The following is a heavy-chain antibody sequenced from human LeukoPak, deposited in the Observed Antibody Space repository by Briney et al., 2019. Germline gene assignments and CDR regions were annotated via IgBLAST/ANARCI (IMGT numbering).Heavy chain of an antibody. Sequence: GGSLRVSCAASGFTFYSYAMSWVRQAPGKGLEWVSPISGSGESTYYAESLKGRFTISRDNSKNTLYLQMNGLRVEDTAIYYCAKRGSYFGGFDYWGQGTLLTVPS. V-gene: IGHV3-23*01. CDR1: GFTFYSYA. D-gene: IGHD3-10*01. J-gene: IGHJ4*02. CDR2: ISGSGEST. CDR3: AKRGSYFGGFDY.